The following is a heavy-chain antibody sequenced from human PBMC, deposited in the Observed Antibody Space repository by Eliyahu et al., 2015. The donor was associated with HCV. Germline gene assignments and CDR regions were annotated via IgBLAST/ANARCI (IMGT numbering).Heavy chain of an antibody. V-gene: IGHV4-61*07. D-gene: IGHD3-22*01. J-gene: IGHJ4*02. CDR2: IYYSGST. CDR3: ARQRMKYYDSSGKPYPGEFN. Sequence: LEWIGYIYYSGSTNYNPSLKSRVTISVDTSKNQFSLKLSSVTAADTAVYYCARQRMKYYDSSGKPYPGEFNWGQGTLVTVSS.